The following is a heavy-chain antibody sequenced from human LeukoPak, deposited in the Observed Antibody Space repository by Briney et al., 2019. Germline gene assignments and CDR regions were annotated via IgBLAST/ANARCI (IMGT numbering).Heavy chain of an antibody. V-gene: IGHV4-39*02. CDR2: IYYSGST. D-gene: IGHD4-11*01. Sequence: SETLSLTCTVSGGSISSSSYYWGWIRQPPGKGLEWFGSIYYSGSTYYTPSLKSRVTISVDTSKNQFSLKLSSVTAADTAVYYCASDYSNYVGYYYYYMDVWGKGTTVTVSS. CDR3: ASDYSNYVGYYYYYMDV. CDR1: GGSISSSSYY. J-gene: IGHJ6*03.